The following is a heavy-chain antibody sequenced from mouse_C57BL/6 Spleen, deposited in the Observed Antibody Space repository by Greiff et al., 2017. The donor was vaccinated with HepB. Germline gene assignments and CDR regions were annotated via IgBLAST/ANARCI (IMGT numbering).Heavy chain of an antibody. CDR1: GYTFTSYW. CDR3: ASHYYGQRGFAY. CDR2: IDPSDSYT. V-gene: IGHV1-69*01. D-gene: IGHD1-2*01. Sequence: QVQLQQPGAELVMPGASVKLSCKASGYTFTSYWMHWVKQRPGQGLEWIGEIDPSDSYTNYNQKFKGKSTLTVDKSSSTAYMQLSSLTSEDSAVYYCASHYYGQRGFAYWGQGTLVTVSA. J-gene: IGHJ3*01.